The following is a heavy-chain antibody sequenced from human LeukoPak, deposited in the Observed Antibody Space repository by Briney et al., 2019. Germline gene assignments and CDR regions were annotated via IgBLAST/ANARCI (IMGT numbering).Heavy chain of an antibody. V-gene: IGHV3-53*01. J-gene: IGHJ4*02. CDR1: GFTASSDY. D-gene: IGHD1-1*01. Sequence: PGGSLRLSCVASGFTASSDYMSWVRQAPGKGLEWVSVIYSGGSTDYADSVRGRFTISRDKSNNTLYLQMNNLRAEDTAVYFCAAEKPGTGTFLDYWGPGTLVTVSS. CDR3: AAEKPGTGTFLDY. CDR2: IYSGGST.